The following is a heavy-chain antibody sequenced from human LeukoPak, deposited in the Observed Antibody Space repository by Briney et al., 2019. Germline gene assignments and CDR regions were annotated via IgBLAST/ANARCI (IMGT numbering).Heavy chain of an antibody. Sequence: SETLSLTCTVSGGSISSYYWSWVRHPPGKGLEWIGFVYYTGSTNYSPSLTSRVTISVDTSKNQFSLKLRSVTAADTAVYYCARISSSSGYSERGAFDVWGQGTMVTVSS. CDR2: VYYTGST. J-gene: IGHJ3*01. D-gene: IGHD6-13*01. CDR1: GGSISSYY. CDR3: ARISSSSGYSERGAFDV. V-gene: IGHV4-59*01.